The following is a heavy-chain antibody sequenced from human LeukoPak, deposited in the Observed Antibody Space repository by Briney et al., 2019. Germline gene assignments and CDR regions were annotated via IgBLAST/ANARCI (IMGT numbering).Heavy chain of an antibody. CDR1: GYTFTNYG. Sequence: ASVKVSCKASGYTFTNYGISWVRQAPGQGLEWMGWISAYNGHTNYAPKFQGRVTMTTDTSTRTAYMELRSLRSDDTAIYYCARDYSNGWYGDFDCWGQGTLVTVSS. J-gene: IGHJ4*02. CDR2: ISAYNGHT. D-gene: IGHD6-13*01. V-gene: IGHV1-18*01. CDR3: ARDYSNGWYGDFDC.